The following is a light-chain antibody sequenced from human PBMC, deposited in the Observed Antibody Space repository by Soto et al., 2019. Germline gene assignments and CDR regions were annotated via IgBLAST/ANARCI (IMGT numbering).Light chain of an antibody. Sequence: DIQMTQSPSTLSSSVGDRVTLTCRASQSINSWLAWYQQKPGKAPKLLIYEAFYLESGVPSRFSGSGSGTEFTLTISSLQPDDFATYYCQQYHAYPWSFGQGTTVAIK. CDR1: QSINSW. V-gene: IGKV1-5*03. CDR3: QQYHAYPWS. J-gene: IGKJ1*01. CDR2: EAF.